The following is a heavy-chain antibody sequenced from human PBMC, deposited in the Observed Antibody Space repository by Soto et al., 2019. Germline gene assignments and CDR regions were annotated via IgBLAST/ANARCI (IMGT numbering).Heavy chain of an antibody. CDR2: INNDGSDT. V-gene: IGHV3-74*03. CDR1: GFTFSTYW. J-gene: IGHJ4*02. Sequence: EVQLVESGGGLVQPGGSLRLSCAASGFTFSTYWMHWVRQAPGKGLMWVSHINNDGSDTTYADSVKGRFTISRDNAKNTVYLQINSLRADDTAVYYCVRDDIGVGIDYWGLGTLVTVSS. CDR3: VRDDIGVGIDY. D-gene: IGHD1-26*01.